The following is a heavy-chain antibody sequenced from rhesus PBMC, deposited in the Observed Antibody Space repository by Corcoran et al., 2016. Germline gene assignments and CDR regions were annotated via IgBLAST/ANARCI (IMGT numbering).Heavy chain of an antibody. V-gene: IGHV4-122*02. D-gene: IGHD5-12*01. CDR1: GYSISSGDD. J-gene: IGHJ4*01. CDR2: ITYSWST. Sequence: QVQLQESGPGLVKPSETLSLTCAGPGYSISSGDDWSWNRQPPGKGLEWIGYITYSWSTSYNPSLKSRVTISRDTSKNQFSLKLSSVTAADTAVYYCARDRGYSYSNFDYWGQGVLVTVSS. CDR3: ARDRGYSYSNFDY.